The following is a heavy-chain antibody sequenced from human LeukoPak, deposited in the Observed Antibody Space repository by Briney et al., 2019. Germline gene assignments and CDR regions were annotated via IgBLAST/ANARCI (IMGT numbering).Heavy chain of an antibody. CDR2: SSPNSGGA. CDR1: GYTFSGYY. D-gene: IGHD2-15*01. CDR3: AREGDGLLSKDFDY. J-gene: IGHJ4*02. Sequence: ASVKVSCKASGYTFSGYYIHWVRQAPGQGLEWMGYSSPNSGGANSAQKFRGRVTMTRDTSISTAYMELTRLGSDDTAVYYCAREGDGLLSKDFDYWGQGTLVTVSP. V-gene: IGHV1-2*02.